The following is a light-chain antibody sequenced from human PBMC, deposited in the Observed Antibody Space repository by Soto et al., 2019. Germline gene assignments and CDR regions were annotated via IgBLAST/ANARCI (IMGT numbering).Light chain of an antibody. CDR3: CSYAGNPYV. CDR1: SSDVGSYNS. V-gene: IGLV2-23*01. J-gene: IGLJ1*01. CDR2: EGS. Sequence: QSALTQPASVSGSPGQSIAISCTGTSSDVGSYNSVSWYQQHPGKAPKLMIYEGSKRPSGVSDRFSGSKSGITASLTISGLQAEDEADYYCCSYAGNPYVFGPGTKVTVL.